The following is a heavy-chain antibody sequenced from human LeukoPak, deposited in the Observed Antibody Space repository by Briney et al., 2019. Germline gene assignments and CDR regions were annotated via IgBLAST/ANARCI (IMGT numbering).Heavy chain of an antibody. J-gene: IGHJ4*02. CDR3: ARHAGYCTGGKCYSFYYFDY. CDR2: IHPGDSDT. Sequence: GESLEISCKASGYTFTNYWIGWVRHTPGKGLEWMGIIHPGDSDTRYRTSFQGQVTMSVDESTGTAYLHWTSLKASDTATYYCARHAGYCTGGKCYSFYYFDYWGQGTLVTVSS. V-gene: IGHV5-51*01. D-gene: IGHD2-15*01. CDR1: GYTFTNYW.